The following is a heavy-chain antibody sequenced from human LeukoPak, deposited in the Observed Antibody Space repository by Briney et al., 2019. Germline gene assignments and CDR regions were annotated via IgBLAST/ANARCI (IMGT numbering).Heavy chain of an antibody. V-gene: IGHV3-15*01. D-gene: IGHD6-19*01. CDR1: GFTFSNAW. Sequence: GGSLRLSCAASGFTFSNAWMSWVRQAPGKGREWVGRIKSKTGGGTTDYAAPVKGRFTISRDDSKNTLYLQMNSLKTEDTAVYYCTIPVAGGDYWGQGTLVTVSS. CDR2: IKSKTGGGTT. CDR3: TIPVAGGDY. J-gene: IGHJ4*02.